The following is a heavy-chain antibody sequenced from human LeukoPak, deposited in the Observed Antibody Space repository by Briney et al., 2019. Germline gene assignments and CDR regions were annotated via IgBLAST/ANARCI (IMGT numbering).Heavy chain of an antibody. CDR2: ISGSGGST. D-gene: IGHD3-9*01. J-gene: IGHJ4*02. Sequence: GGSLRLSCAASGFTFSSYAMSWVRQAPGKGLEWVSAISGSGGSTYYADSVKGRFTISRDNSKNTLYLQMNSLRAEDTAVYYCAKGWAGYYDILTGYWFDYWGQGTLVTVPS. CDR1: GFTFSSYA. V-gene: IGHV3-23*01. CDR3: AKGWAGYYDILTGYWFDY.